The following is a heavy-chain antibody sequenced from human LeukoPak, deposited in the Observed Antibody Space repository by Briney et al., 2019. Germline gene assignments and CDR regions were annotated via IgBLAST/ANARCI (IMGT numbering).Heavy chain of an antibody. V-gene: IGHV1-18*01. CDR1: GYTFTSYG. D-gene: IGHD3-22*01. CDR3: ATTYYYDSSGYSIDPYFDY. J-gene: IGHJ4*02. CDR2: ISAYNGNT. Sequence: ASVKVSCKASGYTFTSYGISWARQAPGQGLEWMGWISAYNGNTNYAQKLQGRVTMTTDTSTSTAYMELRSLRSDDTAVYYCATTYYYDSSGYSIDPYFDYWGQGTLVTVSS.